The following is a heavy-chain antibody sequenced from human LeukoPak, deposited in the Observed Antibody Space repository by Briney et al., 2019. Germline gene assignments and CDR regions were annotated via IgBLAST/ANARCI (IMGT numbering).Heavy chain of an antibody. Sequence: GGSLRLSCAASGFTFSGYYMTWIRQAPGKGLEWVSYISSSSGNINYADSVKGRFTISRDNGKNSLYLQMNSLRDEDTAVYYCVRGDGWFGELLNFDNRGQGTLVTVSS. CDR1: GFTFSGYY. V-gene: IGHV3-11*06. CDR2: ISSSSGNI. J-gene: IGHJ4*02. CDR3: VRGDGWFGELLNFDN. D-gene: IGHD3-10*01.